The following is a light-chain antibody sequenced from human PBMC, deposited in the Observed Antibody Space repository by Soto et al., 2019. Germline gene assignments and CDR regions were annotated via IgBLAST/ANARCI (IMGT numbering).Light chain of an antibody. CDR2: YDS. V-gene: IGLV3-21*04. J-gene: IGLJ2*01. Sequence: SYVLTQPPSVSVAPGKTARITCGGNNIGSKSVHWYQQKPGQAPVLVIYYDSDQPSGIPERFSGSNSGNTATLTISRVEAGDEADYYCQVWDSSSEHVVFGGGTKLTVL. CDR1: NIGSKS. CDR3: QVWDSSSEHVV.